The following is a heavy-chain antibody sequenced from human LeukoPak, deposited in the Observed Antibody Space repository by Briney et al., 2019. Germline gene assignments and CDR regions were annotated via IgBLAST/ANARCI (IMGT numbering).Heavy chain of an antibody. CDR2: ISGSGGST. CDR1: GFTFSSYA. D-gene: IGHD5-18*01. J-gene: IGHJ4*02. Sequence: GGSLRLSCAASGFTFSSYAMSWVRQAPGKGLEWVSAISGSGGSTYYADSVKGRFTISRDNSKNTLYLQMNSLRAEDTAVYYCAKARGYSYGQTSFDYWGQGTLVTVSS. V-gene: IGHV3-23*01. CDR3: AKARGYSYGQTSFDY.